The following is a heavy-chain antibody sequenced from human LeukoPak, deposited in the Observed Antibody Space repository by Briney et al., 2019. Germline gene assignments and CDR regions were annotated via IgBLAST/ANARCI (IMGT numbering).Heavy chain of an antibody. D-gene: IGHD3-10*01. CDR3: ARGYYGSGQVLFDI. CDR1: GASISSSNW. V-gene: IGHV4-4*02. Sequence: SGTLSLTCAVSGASISSSNWWTWVRQPPGKGLEWIGEIYHSGNTNYNPSLKSRVTMSVDKSKNQFSLRLSSMTAADTGVYYCARGYYGSGQVLFDIWGQGTMVTVTS. CDR2: IYHSGNT. J-gene: IGHJ3*02.